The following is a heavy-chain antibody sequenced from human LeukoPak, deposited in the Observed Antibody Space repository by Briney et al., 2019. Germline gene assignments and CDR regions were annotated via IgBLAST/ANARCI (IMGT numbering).Heavy chain of an antibody. CDR1: GGSISSSASS. V-gene: IGHV4-30-2*01. CDR2: IYHDGRT. Sequence: SETLSLTCAVSGGSISSSASSWTWVRQPLGKGLEWIGYIYHDGRTYYNPSLKSRATISIDRSKNQFSLKLTSVTAADTAVYYCVRGGRLLESGDYWVFDFWGQGTLVTVSS. D-gene: IGHD4-17*01. J-gene: IGHJ4*02. CDR3: VRGGRLLESGDYWVFDF.